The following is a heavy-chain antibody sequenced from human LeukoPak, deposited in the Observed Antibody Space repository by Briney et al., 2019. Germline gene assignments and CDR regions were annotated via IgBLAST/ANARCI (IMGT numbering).Heavy chain of an antibody. J-gene: IGHJ4*02. V-gene: IGHV4-59*12. D-gene: IGHD6-13*01. CDR1: GGSISSYY. CDR2: IYYSGST. Sequence: SETLSLTCTVSGGSISSYYWSWIRQPPGKGLEWIGYIYYSGSTNYNPSLKSRVTMSVDTSKNQFSLKLSSVTAADTAVYYCARTGRGGIWYYFDYWGQGTLVTVSS. CDR3: ARTGRGGIWYYFDY.